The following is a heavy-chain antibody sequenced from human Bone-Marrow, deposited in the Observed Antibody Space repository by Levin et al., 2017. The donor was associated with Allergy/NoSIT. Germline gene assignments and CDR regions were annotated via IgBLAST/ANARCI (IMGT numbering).Heavy chain of an antibody. CDR1: GFTFSSSE. J-gene: IGHJ2*01. V-gene: IGHV3-48*03. Sequence: LSLTCAASGFTFSSSEMNWVRPAPGKGLEWVSYISIGGSTKSYADSVKGRFTISRDNAKNLLYLQMNSLRAEDTAVYYCARLTYFDLWGRGTLVTVSS. CDR3: ARLTYFDL. CDR2: ISIGGSTK.